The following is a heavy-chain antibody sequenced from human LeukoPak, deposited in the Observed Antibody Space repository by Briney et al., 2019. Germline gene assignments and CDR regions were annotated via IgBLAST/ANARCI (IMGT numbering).Heavy chain of an antibody. J-gene: IGHJ4*02. Sequence: SETLSLTCTVSGGSISSGGYYWSWIRQPPGKGLEWIGYIYHSGSTYYNPSLKGRVTISVDRSKNQFSLKLSSVTAADTAVYYCARGCSSTSCNGLNYWGQGTLVTVSS. CDR2: IYHSGST. V-gene: IGHV4-30-2*01. CDR3: ARGCSSTSCNGLNY. D-gene: IGHD2-2*01. CDR1: GGSISSGGYY.